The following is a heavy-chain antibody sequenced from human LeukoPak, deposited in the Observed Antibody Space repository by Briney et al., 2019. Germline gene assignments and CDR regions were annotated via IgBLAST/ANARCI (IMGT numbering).Heavy chain of an antibody. J-gene: IGHJ4*02. CDR1: GYTFTSYG. CDR2: ISPNSGGT. D-gene: IGHD4-17*01. V-gene: IGHV1-2*02. Sequence: ASVKVSCKASGYTFTSYGISWVRQAPGQGLEWMGWISPNSGGTNYAQEFQGRVTMTRDTSISTAYMELSRLRSDDTAVYYCARETDYGDYVIDYWGQGTLVTVSS. CDR3: ARETDYGDYVIDY.